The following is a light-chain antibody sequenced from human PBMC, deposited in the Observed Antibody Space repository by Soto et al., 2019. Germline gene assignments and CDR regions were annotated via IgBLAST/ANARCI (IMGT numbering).Light chain of an antibody. CDR3: MIWHSSAYV. Sequence: QSVLTQPSSLSASPGASASLTCTLRSGINVGTYRIYWFQQKPGSPPQYLLRYRSDSDKQQGSGVPSRFSASKDASANAGILVISGLQFDDEADYYCMIWHSSAYVFGSGTKVTVL. CDR1: SGINVGTYR. CDR2: YRSDSDK. J-gene: IGLJ1*01. V-gene: IGLV5-45*03.